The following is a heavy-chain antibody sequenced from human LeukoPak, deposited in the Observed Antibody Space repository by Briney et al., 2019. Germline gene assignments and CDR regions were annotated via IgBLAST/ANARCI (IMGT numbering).Heavy chain of an antibody. Sequence: ASVKVSCKASGYTFTSYGINWVRQATGQGLEWMGWMNPNSGNTGYAQKFQGRVTITRNTSISTAYMELSSLRSEDTAVYYCARGEGGYSSGWFNYYYYYMDVWGKGTTVTVSS. CDR1: GYTFTSYG. J-gene: IGHJ6*03. D-gene: IGHD6-19*01. V-gene: IGHV1-8*03. CDR3: ARGEGGYSSGWFNYYYYYMDV. CDR2: MNPNSGNT.